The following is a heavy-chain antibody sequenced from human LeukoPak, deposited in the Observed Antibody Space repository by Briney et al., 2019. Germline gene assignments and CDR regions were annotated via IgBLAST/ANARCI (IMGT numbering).Heavy chain of an antibody. CDR1: GYTLTELS. D-gene: IGHD3-22*01. CDR3: ATLPYYYDSSGYYY. Sequence: APVKVSCKVSGYTLTELSMHWVRQAPGKGLEWMGGFDPEDGETIYAQKFQGRVTMTEDTSTDTAYMELSSLRSEDTAVYYCATLPYYYDSSGYYYWGQGTLVTISS. V-gene: IGHV1-24*01. CDR2: FDPEDGET. J-gene: IGHJ4*02.